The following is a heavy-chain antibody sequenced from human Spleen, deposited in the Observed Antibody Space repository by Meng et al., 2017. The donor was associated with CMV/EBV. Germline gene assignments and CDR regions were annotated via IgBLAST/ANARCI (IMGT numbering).Heavy chain of an antibody. Sequence: SETLSLTCGVSDDSMKTCSWNWIRQPPGKGLEWIGYINYSGSTKYSPSLKSRVTISLGTSEGQFSLRLSSVTAADTAVYYCARGTTVGGYFDSWGQGMLVTVSS. CDR3: ARGTTVGGYFDS. D-gene: IGHD4-23*01. V-gene: IGHV4-59*01. CDR2: INYSGST. J-gene: IGHJ4*02. CDR1: DDSMKTCS.